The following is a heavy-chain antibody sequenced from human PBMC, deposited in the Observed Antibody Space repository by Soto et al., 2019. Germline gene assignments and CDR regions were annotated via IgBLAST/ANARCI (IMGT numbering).Heavy chain of an antibody. CDR2: IRGSDGKT. CDR1: GFSFGSYA. J-gene: IGHJ4*02. D-gene: IGHD3-3*01. V-gene: IGHV3-23*01. Sequence: GSLRLSCAASGFSFGSYALSWVRQAPGKGLEWVSTIRGSDGKTFYADSVKGRFSISRDTSQSTLYLQMNSLRADDTAMYYCARWSYLDYWGQGTRVTVS. CDR3: ARWSYLDY.